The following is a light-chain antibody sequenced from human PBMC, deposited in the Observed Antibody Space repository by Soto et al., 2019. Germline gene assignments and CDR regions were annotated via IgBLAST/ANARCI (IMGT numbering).Light chain of an antibody. V-gene: IGLV7-46*01. CDR2: DTS. CDR3: LLPHSDAWV. Sequence: QAVVTQETSMSVSPGGTVTLTCGSSTGTVTSGHYPYWFQQKPGQAPRTLIYDTSNKQSWTPARFSGSLLGGKAALTLSGAHPEDEADYYCLLPHSDAWVFGGGTKLTVL. CDR1: TGTVTSGHY. J-gene: IGLJ2*01.